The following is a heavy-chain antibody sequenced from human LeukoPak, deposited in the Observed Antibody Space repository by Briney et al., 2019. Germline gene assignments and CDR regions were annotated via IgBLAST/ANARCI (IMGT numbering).Heavy chain of an antibody. V-gene: IGHV3-30*02. CDR1: GLTFSTYG. CDR3: AKVVTGYCSTTSCPFDS. Sequence: GGSLRLSCAASGLTFSTYGMDWVRQAPGKGLEWVAYIRYDGSNKNYADSVKGRFTISRDNSKNTLYLQMSSLRAEDTAVYYCAKVVTGYCSTTSCPFDSWGQGTLVTVSS. CDR2: IRYDGSNK. D-gene: IGHD2-2*01. J-gene: IGHJ4*02.